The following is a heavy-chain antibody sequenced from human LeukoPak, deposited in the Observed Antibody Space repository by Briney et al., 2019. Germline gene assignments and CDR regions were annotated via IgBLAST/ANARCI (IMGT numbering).Heavy chain of an antibody. CDR2: ISGSGGST. D-gene: IGHD6-13*01. CDR3: AKSGYSSSWYTHCYFDY. CDR1: GFTFSSYA. J-gene: IGHJ4*02. Sequence: GGSLRLSCAASGFTFSSYAMSWVRQAPGKGLEWVSAISGSGGSTYYADSVKGRFTISRDNSKNMLYLQMNSLRAEDTAVYYCAKSGYSSSWYTHCYFDYWGQGTLVTVSS. V-gene: IGHV3-23*01.